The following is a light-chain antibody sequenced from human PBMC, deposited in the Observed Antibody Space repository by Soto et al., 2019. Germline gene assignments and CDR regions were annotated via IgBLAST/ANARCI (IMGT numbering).Light chain of an antibody. J-gene: IGKJ5*01. CDR2: DAS. CDR1: QSVSGY. Sequence: EIVLTQSPATLSLSPGERATLSCRASQSVSGYLAWYQQKPGQAPRLLIYDASKRATGIPARFSGSGFGTDFTLTISRLEPEDFAVYYCQQYGSSPLTFGQGTRLEIK. CDR3: QQYGSSPLT. V-gene: IGKV3-20*01.